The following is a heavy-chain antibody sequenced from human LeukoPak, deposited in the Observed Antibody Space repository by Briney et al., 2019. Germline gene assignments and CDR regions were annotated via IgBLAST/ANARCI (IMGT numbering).Heavy chain of an antibody. CDR1: GGSFSGYY. Sequence: SETLSLTCAVCGGSFSGYYWSWIRQPPGKGLELVGEINHSGSTNYNPSLKSRVTISVDTSKNQFYLKLSSVTAADTAVYYCARVGCSSTSCYTATYSWFDPWGQGTLVTVSS. V-gene: IGHV4-34*01. D-gene: IGHD2-2*02. CDR2: INHSGST. CDR3: ARVGCSSTSCYTATYSWFDP. J-gene: IGHJ5*02.